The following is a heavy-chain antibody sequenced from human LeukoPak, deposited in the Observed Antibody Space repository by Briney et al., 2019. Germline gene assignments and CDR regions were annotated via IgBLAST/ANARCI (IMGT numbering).Heavy chain of an antibody. J-gene: IGHJ5*02. CDR2: IYYSGST. CDR1: GGSFSSYH. Sequence: SETLSLTCAVYGGSFSSYHWSWIRQPPGKGLEWIGYIYYSGSTNYNPSLKSRVTISVDTSKNQFSLKLSSVTAADTAVYYCARDRYCSSTSCYGGLDPWGQGTLVTVSS. D-gene: IGHD2-2*01. V-gene: IGHV4-59*01. CDR3: ARDRYCSSTSCYGGLDP.